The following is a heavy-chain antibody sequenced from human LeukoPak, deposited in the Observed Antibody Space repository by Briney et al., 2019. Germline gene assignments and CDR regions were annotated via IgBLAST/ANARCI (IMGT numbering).Heavy chain of an antibody. CDR1: GFPFSTYS. Sequence: GGSLRLSCAASGFPFSTYSMNWVRQAPGKGLEWISYIRSGTATIYYADSVKGRFTISRDNAKNSLYLQMNSLRAEDTAVYYCARDPSSGWYLKGWFDPWGQGTLVTVSS. D-gene: IGHD6-19*01. CDR2: IRSGTATI. J-gene: IGHJ5*02. CDR3: ARDPSSGWYLKGWFDP. V-gene: IGHV3-48*04.